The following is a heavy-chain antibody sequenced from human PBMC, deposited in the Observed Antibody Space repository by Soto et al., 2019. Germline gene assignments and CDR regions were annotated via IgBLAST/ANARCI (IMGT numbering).Heavy chain of an antibody. CDR2: IIPMFGTA. CDR3: ARDRPIFGVVPFNRFAP. Sequence: ASVKVSCKASGYTFTSYGISWVRQAPGQGLEWMGGIIPMFGTADYAQKFQGRVTITADESTSTAYMELSSLRSEDTAVYYCARDRPIFGVVPFNRFAPWGQGTLVTVAS. V-gene: IGHV1-69*13. J-gene: IGHJ5*02. D-gene: IGHD3-3*01. CDR1: GYTFTSYG.